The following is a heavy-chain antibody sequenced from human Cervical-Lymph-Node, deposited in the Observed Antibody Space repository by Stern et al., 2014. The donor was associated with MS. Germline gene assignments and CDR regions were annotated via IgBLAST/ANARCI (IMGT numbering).Heavy chain of an antibody. J-gene: IGHJ4*02. CDR1: GFTFNTYA. Sequence: EVQLVESGGGLVQRGGSLRLSCAASGFTFNTYAMAWVRQAPGQGLEWVSTISGSGHNTQYANSMKGRFTVSRDNSKNTIYLQMTNLRVDDTAVYHCAKYLAGKFDYWGQGTLVTVSS. V-gene: IGHV3-23*04. D-gene: IGHD4-23*01. CDR2: ISGSGHNT. CDR3: AKYLAGKFDY.